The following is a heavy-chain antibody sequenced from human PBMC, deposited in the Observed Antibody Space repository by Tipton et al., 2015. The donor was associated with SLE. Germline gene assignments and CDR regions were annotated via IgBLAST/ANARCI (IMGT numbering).Heavy chain of an antibody. D-gene: IGHD1-26*01. Sequence: TLSLTCTVSGFSISSYYWGWIRQPPGKGLEWLGTIYHSGTTYYNPSPKSRLTLSIDTSKNQFSLKLNSVTAADTAVYFCARHLTGARAFDIWGQGTMVTVSS. V-gene: IGHV4-38-2*02. J-gene: IGHJ3*02. CDR3: ARHLTGARAFDI. CDR2: IYHSGTT. CDR1: GFSISSYY.